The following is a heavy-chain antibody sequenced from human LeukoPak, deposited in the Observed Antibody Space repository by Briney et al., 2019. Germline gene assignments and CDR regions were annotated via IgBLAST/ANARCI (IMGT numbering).Heavy chain of an antibody. CDR1: GGSISNYW. V-gene: IGHV4-59*01. J-gene: IGHJ4*02. D-gene: IGHD6-13*01. CDR2: VFDSGGT. CDR3: ARGYSSSWNYFDY. Sequence: KPSETLSLTCTVSGGSISNYWWSWIRQPPGKGLEWIGYVFDSGGTNYNPSLKSRVTISVDTSKKQFSLKLSSVTAADTAVYYCARGYSSSWNYFDYWGQGTLATVSS.